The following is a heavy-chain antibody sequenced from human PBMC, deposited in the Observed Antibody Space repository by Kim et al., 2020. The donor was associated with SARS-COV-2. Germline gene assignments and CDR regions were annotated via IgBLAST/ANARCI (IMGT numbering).Heavy chain of an antibody. CDR1: GFTFGDYA. D-gene: IGHD3-16*02. J-gene: IGHJ6*02. Sequence: GGSLRLSCAASGFTFGDYAMHWVRQAPGKGLEWASGISWNSGSIAYADSVKGRFTISRDNASNSLYLQMNSLRAEDTALYYCTKDIRSSYYCYGLDVWGQGTTVTVSS. CDR2: ISWNSGSI. CDR3: TKDIRSSYYCYGLDV. V-gene: IGHV3-9*01.